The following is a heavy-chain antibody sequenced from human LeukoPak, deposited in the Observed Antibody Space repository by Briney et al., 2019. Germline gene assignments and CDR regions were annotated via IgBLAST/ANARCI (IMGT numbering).Heavy chain of an antibody. Sequence: SETLSLTCTLSGGSISSGSYYWSWIRQPAGKGLEWIGRIYTSGSTNYNPSLKSRVTISLDTSKNQFSLKLSSVTAAATAVYSGGKPKKLEPPPPLIGYYYMDVWGKGTTVTVSS. CDR2: IYTSGST. J-gene: IGHJ6*03. CDR3: GKPKKLEPPPPLIGYYYMDV. CDR1: GGSISSGSYY. V-gene: IGHV4-61*02. D-gene: IGHD1-1*01.